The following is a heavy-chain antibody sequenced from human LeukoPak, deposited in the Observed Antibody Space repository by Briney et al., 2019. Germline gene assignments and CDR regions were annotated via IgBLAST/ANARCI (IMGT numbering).Heavy chain of an antibody. J-gene: IGHJ4*02. CDR1: GYTFISYY. CDR3: ARDAWGATTGTFVD. V-gene: IGHV1-46*01. Sequence: KVSCKASGYTFISYYMHWVRQAPGQGLEWMGIINPSGGSTSFAQKFQDRVTMTRHTSTSTVYMELSSLRSEDTAVYYCARDAWGATTGTFVDWGQGTLVTVSS. D-gene: IGHD1-26*01. CDR2: INPSGGST.